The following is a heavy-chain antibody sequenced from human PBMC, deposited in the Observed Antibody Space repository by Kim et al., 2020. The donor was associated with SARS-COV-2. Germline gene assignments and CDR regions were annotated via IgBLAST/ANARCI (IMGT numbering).Heavy chain of an antibody. D-gene: IGHD3-9*01. CDR2: ISAYNGNT. Sequence: ASVKVSCKASGYTFTSYGISWVRQAPGQGLEWMGWISAYNGNTNYAQKLQGRVTMTTDTSTSTAYMELRSLRSDDTAVYYCARVSYDILTGYAYYGMDVWGQGTTVTVSS. J-gene: IGHJ6*02. V-gene: IGHV1-18*04. CDR1: GYTFTSYG. CDR3: ARVSYDILTGYAYYGMDV.